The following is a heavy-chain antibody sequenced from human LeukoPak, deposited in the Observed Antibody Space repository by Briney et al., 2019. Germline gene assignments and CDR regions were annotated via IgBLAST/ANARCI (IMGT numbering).Heavy chain of an antibody. Sequence: GGSLRLSCAASGFTFSSKAMSWVRQAPGKGLEWVSGISGSGGSTYYADSVKGRFTISRDNSKDTLYLQMNSLRAGDTAVYYCATRRGYSYGPYYFVDWGQGTLVAVSS. CDR3: ATRRGYSYGPYYFVD. CDR1: GFTFSSKA. J-gene: IGHJ4*02. CDR2: ISGSGGST. D-gene: IGHD5-18*01. V-gene: IGHV3-23*01.